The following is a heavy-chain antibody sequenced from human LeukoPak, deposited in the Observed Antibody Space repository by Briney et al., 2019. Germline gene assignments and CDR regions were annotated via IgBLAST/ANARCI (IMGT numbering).Heavy chain of an antibody. D-gene: IGHD3-10*01. CDR1: GYTFTSYY. Sequence: ASVKVSCKASGYTFTSYYMHWVRQAPGQGLEWMGIINPSGGSTSYAQKFQGRVTMTRDTSTSTVYMELSSLRSEDTAVYYCARDLPQELKRGGAFDIWGQGTMVTVSS. J-gene: IGHJ3*02. CDR2: INPSGGST. V-gene: IGHV1-46*01. CDR3: ARDLPQELKRGGAFDI.